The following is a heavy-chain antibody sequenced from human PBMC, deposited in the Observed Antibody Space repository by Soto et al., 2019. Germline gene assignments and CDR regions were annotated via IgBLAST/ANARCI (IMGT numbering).Heavy chain of an antibody. J-gene: IGHJ5*02. CDR3: AKDHYDSSGYYPDP. Sequence: QVQLVESGGGVVQPGRSLRLSCAASGFTFSSYGMHWVRQAPGKGLEWVAVISYDGSNKYYADSVKGRFTISRDNSKNTLYLQMNSLSAEDTAVYYCAKDHYDSSGYYPDPWGQGTLVTVSS. CDR1: GFTFSSYG. D-gene: IGHD3-22*01. CDR2: ISYDGSNK. V-gene: IGHV3-30*18.